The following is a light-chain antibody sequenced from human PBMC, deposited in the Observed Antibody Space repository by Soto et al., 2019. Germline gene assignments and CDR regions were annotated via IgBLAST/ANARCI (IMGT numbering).Light chain of an antibody. CDR1: QSVSSN. Sequence: EIVMTQSPATLSVSPGERATLSCRASQSVSSNLAWYQQKPGQAPRLLIYGVSTRATGIPDRFSGNGSGTEFTLTISSLQSEDFAVYYCQQYNNWPQTFGQGTKVEIK. V-gene: IGKV3-15*01. CDR2: GVS. J-gene: IGKJ1*01. CDR3: QQYNNWPQT.